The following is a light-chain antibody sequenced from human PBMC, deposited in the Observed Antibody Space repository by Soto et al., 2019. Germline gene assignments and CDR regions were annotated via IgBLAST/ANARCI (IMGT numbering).Light chain of an antibody. CDR3: SSYTSSSTLYV. Sequence: QSVLTQPASVSGSPGQSITISSTGTSSDVGGYNYVSWYQQHPGKAPKLMIYDVSNRPSGVSNRFSGSKSGNTASLTISGLQAEDEVDYYCSSYTSSSTLYVFGTGTKVTVL. J-gene: IGLJ1*01. V-gene: IGLV2-14*01. CDR2: DVS. CDR1: SSDVGGYNY.